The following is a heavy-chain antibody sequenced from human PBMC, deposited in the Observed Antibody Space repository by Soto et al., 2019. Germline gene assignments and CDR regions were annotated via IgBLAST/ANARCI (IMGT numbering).Heavy chain of an antibody. D-gene: IGHD6-13*01. J-gene: IGHJ4*02. CDR3: AKGKYRQQPILDY. CDR1: GFTFSSYA. Sequence: GGSLRLSCAASGFTFSSYAMSWVRQAPGKGLEWVSAISGSGGSTYYADSVKGRFTISRDSSENTLYLQMNSLRAEDTAVYYCAKGKYRQQPILDYWGQGTLVTVSS. CDR2: ISGSGGST. V-gene: IGHV3-23*01.